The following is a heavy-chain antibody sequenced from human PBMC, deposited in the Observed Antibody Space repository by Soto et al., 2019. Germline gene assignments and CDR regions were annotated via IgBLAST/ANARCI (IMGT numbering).Heavy chain of an antibody. J-gene: IGHJ6*02. CDR2: INPSVGVT. CDR3: ARGTHGAHYYGMDV. D-gene: IGHD1-26*01. Sequence: QVQLVQSGAEVKKSGASLKVSCMASGYSLTRYYIHWVRQAPGQGLEWMGIINPSVGVTTYAQKFQGRVTMTRDTSTSTVYMELSSLRSEDTAVYYCARGTHGAHYYGMDVWGQGTTVTVSS. CDR1: GYSLTRYY. V-gene: IGHV1-46*01.